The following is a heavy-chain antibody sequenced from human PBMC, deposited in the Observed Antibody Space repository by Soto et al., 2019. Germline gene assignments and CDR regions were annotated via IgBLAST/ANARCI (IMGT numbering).Heavy chain of an antibody. J-gene: IGHJ4*02. V-gene: IGHV4-31*03. D-gene: IGHD3-9*01. CDR3: ARDGRRYFDWSFDY. CDR2: IYYSGST. CDR1: GGSISSGGYY. Sequence: PSETLSLTCTVSGGSISSGGYYWSWIRQHPGKGLEWIGYIYYSGSTYYNPSLKSRVTISVDTSKNQFSLKLSSVTAADTAVYYCARDGRRYFDWSFDYWGQGTLVTVSS.